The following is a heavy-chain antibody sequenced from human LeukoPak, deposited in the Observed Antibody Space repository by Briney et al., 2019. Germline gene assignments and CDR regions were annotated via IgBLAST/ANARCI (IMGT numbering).Heavy chain of an antibody. J-gene: IGHJ3*02. CDR2: INPNSGGT. D-gene: IGHD3-22*01. Sequence: VASVKVSCKASGYTFTGYYMHWVRQAPGQGLEWMGWINPNSGGTNYAQKFQGRVTMTRDTSISTAYMELSRLRSDDTAVYYCASYCYDSSGPLVDAFDIWGQGTMVTVSS. V-gene: IGHV1-2*02. CDR1: GYTFTGYY. CDR3: ASYCYDSSGPLVDAFDI.